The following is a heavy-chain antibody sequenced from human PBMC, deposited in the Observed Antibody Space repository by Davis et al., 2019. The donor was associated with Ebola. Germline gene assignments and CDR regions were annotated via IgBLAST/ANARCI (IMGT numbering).Heavy chain of an antibody. CDR1: GFTFNTYT. V-gene: IGHV3-74*01. J-gene: IGHJ6*02. D-gene: IGHD2-21*01. CDR2: ITPSGGVT. CDR3: GRVILFPGIGMDI. Sequence: PGGSLRLSCAASGFTFNTYTMHWVRQAPGKGLVWVSGITPSGGVTTYADSVKGRFTTSRDNAKNMLYVQMNNLRTEDTAIYYCGRVILFPGIGMDIWGQGTAVTVSS.